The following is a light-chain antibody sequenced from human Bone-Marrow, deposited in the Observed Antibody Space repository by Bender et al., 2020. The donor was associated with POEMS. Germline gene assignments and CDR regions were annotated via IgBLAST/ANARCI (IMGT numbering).Light chain of an antibody. CDR2: KDT. CDR3: HSAADNSWF. Sequence: SYELTQPPSVSVSPGQTARITCSGDALPKQYAYWYQQKPGQAPVLVIYKDTERPSGIPERFSGSRSGTTITLTITGAQVEDEADYYCHSAADNSWFFGGGTRLTVL. CDR1: ALPKQY. J-gene: IGLJ3*02. V-gene: IGLV3-25*02.